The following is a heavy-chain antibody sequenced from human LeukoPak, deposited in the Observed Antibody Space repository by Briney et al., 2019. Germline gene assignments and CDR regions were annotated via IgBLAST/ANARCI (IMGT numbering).Heavy chain of an antibody. CDR1: GFTFRNFW. D-gene: IGHD6-13*01. CDR3: ARYSSSWEFDQ. J-gene: IGHJ4*02. Sequence: GGSLRLSCAASGFTFRNFWMSWVRQAPGKGLEWVANIRQDGSEKYYVDSAKGRFTISRDNAKNSLYLQMNSLRAEDTAAYYCARYSSSWEFDQCGQGTLVIVSS. V-gene: IGHV3-7*04. CDR2: IRQDGSEK.